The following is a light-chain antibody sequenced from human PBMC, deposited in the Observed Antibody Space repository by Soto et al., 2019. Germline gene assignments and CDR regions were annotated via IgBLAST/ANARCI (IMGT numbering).Light chain of an antibody. V-gene: IGLV2-14*03. J-gene: IGLJ1*01. Sequence: QSVLTQPASVSGSPGQSITISCTGTSSDVGGYNYVSWYQQHPGKAPKLMIYDVSDRPSGISNRFSGSKSGNTASLTISGLQTEDEADYYCTSYKSGSTPYVFGTGTKVTAL. CDR1: SSDVGGYNY. CDR2: DVS. CDR3: TSYKSGSTPYV.